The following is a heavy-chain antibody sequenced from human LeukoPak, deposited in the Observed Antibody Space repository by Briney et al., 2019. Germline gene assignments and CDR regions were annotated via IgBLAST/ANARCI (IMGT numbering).Heavy chain of an antibody. CDR3: ARLPTLYYDILTGYHDY. CDR2: ISSSSSYI. Sequence: GGSLRLSCAASGFTFSSYSMNWVRQAPGKGLEWVSSISSSSSYIYYADSVKGRFTISRGNAKNSLYLQMNSLRAEDTAVYYCARLPTLYYDILTGYHDYRGQGTLATVSS. D-gene: IGHD3-9*01. CDR1: GFTFSSYS. J-gene: IGHJ4*02. V-gene: IGHV3-21*01.